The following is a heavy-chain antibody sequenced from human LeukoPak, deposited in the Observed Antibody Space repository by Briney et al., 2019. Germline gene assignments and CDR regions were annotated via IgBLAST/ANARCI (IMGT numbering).Heavy chain of an antibody. Sequence: SQTLSLTCTVSGGSISSGGYSWSWIRQHPGKGLEWIGYIYYSGSTYYNPSLKSRVTISVDTSKNQFSLKLSSVTAADTAVYYCARDISGWWDYGMDVWGQGTTVTVSS. CDR3: ARDISGWWDYGMDV. CDR2: IYYSGST. D-gene: IGHD6-19*01. J-gene: IGHJ6*02. CDR1: GGSISSGGYS. V-gene: IGHV4-31*03.